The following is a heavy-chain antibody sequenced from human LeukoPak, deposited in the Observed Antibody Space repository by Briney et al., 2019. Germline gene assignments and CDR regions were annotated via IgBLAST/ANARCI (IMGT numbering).Heavy chain of an antibody. J-gene: IGHJ1*01. CDR3: AKPRDLSSGWHFQH. CDR2: IKQDGSEK. Sequence: GGPLRLSCAASGFSFSGYWMSWVRQAPGKGLGWVANIKQDGSEKHYGDSVKGRFIISRDNAKNSQYLQMNSLRAEDTAVYYCAKPRDLSSGWHFQHWGQGTLVTVSS. CDR1: GFSFSGYW. D-gene: IGHD6-19*01. V-gene: IGHV3-7*01.